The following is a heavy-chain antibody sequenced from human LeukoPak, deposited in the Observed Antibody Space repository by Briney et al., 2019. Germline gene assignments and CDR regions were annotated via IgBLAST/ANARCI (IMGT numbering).Heavy chain of an antibody. CDR1: GGSFSGYY. J-gene: IGHJ4*02. CDR2: INHSGST. Sequence: SETLSLTCAVYGGSFSGYYWSWIRQPPGKGLEWIGGINHSGSTNYNPSLKSRVTISVDTSKNQFSLKLSSVTAADTAVYYCARGPSLDYWGQGTLVTVSS. V-gene: IGHV4-34*01. CDR3: ARGPSLDY.